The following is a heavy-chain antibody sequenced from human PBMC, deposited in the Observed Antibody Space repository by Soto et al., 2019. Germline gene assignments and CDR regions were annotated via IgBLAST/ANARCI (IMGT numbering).Heavy chain of an antibody. D-gene: IGHD3-3*01. V-gene: IGHV3-23*01. J-gene: IGHJ4*02. CDR3: AKEPLSVYDDFWSGYPNDY. CDR2: ISGSGGST. Sequence: PGGSLRLSCAASGFTFSSYAMSWVRQAPGKGLEWVSAISGSGGSTYYADSVKGRFTISRDNSKNTLYLQMNSLRAEDTAVYYCAKEPLSVYDDFWSGYPNDYWGQGTLVTVSS. CDR1: GFTFSSYA.